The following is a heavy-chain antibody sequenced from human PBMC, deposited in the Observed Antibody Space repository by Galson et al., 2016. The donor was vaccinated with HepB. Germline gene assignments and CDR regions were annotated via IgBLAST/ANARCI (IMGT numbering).Heavy chain of an antibody. Sequence: SLRLSCAASGFTFSDYYMTWIRQAPGKGLEWVSYISGSSTYKNYADSVKGRFTISRDNAKNSLFLQMNSLRAEDTAIYYCARVLRGNYYGMDVWGQGTTVTVSS. V-gene: IGHV3-11*05. CDR2: ISGSSTYK. CDR1: GFTFSDYY. D-gene: IGHD1-26*01. J-gene: IGHJ6*02. CDR3: ARVLRGNYYGMDV.